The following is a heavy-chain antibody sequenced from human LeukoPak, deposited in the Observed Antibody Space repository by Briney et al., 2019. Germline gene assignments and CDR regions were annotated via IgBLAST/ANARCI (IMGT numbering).Heavy chain of an antibody. CDR1: GGTFSSYA. CDR2: IIPILGIA. CDR3: AREGDDYGDLDY. V-gene: IGHV1-69*04. D-gene: IGHD4-17*01. J-gene: IGHJ4*02. Sequence: SVKVSCKASGGTFSSYAISWVRQAPGQGLEWMGRIIPILGIANYAQKFQGRVTITADKSTSTAYMELSSLRSEDTAVYYCAREGDDYGDLDYWGQGTLVTVSS.